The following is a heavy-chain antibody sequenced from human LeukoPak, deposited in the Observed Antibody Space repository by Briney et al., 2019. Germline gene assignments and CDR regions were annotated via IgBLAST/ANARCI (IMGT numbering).Heavy chain of an antibody. Sequence: GGSLRLSCAASGFTFSSYWMHWVRQAPGTGLVWVSRINGDGSTKSYADSVRGRFTISRDNAANTLYLQMNSLRAEDSAVYHCARETAGGNAHWGQGTLVTVSS. CDR1: GFTFSSYW. CDR3: ARETAGGNAH. D-gene: IGHD6-13*01. CDR2: INGDGSTK. J-gene: IGHJ4*02. V-gene: IGHV3-74*01.